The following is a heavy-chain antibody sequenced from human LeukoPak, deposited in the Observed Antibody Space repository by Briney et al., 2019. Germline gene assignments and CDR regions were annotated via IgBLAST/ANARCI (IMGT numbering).Heavy chain of an antibody. CDR3: AKGSIYSGSYAEYNWFDP. CDR1: GFTFSSYA. V-gene: IGHV3-23*01. D-gene: IGHD1-26*01. Sequence: GVSLTLSCAASGFTFSSYAMRWLRQAPGQGLEGGTAISGSGGNTYYADSVKGRFTSSRDNSKNTLYLQMNSLRAEDTAVYYCAKGSIYSGSYAEYNWFDPWGQGTLVTVSS. CDR2: ISGSGGNT. J-gene: IGHJ5*02.